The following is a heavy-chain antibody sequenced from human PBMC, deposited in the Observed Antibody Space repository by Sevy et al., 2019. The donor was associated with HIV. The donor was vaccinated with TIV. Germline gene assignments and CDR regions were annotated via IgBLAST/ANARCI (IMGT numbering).Heavy chain of an antibody. CDR1: GYTFTGYY. D-gene: IGHD6-6*01. CDR2: INPNSGGT. Sequence: ASVKVSCKASGYTFTGYYMHWVRQAPGQGLEWMRWINPNSGGTNYAQKFQGRVTMTRDTSISTAYMELSRLRSDDTAVYYCARDGSSSFFFYYYGMDVWGQGTTVTVSS. V-gene: IGHV1-2*02. J-gene: IGHJ6*02. CDR3: ARDGSSSFFFYYYGMDV.